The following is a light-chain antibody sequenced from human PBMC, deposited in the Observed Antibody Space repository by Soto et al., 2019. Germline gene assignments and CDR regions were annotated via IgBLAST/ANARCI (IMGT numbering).Light chain of an antibody. CDR1: QSISKW. CDR3: QQYNSYST. Sequence: DIQMTQSPSTLSASVGDRVTITCRASQSISKWLAWYQQKPGKAPKLLIYEASRLQSGVPASFSGWGSGTEFTLTISSLQPDDFATYHRQQYNSYSTFGQGTKVDIK. J-gene: IGKJ1*01. V-gene: IGKV1-5*03. CDR2: EAS.